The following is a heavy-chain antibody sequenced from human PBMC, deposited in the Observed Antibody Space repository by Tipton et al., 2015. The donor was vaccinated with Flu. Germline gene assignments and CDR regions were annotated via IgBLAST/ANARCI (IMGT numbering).Heavy chain of an antibody. D-gene: IGHD4-11*01. Sequence: LRLSCAVSGYSISSDYYWGWIRQPPGKGLEWLGNIHRGGSTYYNASLKSRLTMSVDGSRSPFSLKLTSVIASDTAVYYCARREYSNYVSEPKNWFDSWGLGTLVTVSS. CDR3: ARREYSNYVSEPKNWFDS. V-gene: IGHV4-38-2*01. CDR2: IHRGGST. CDR1: GYSISSDYY. J-gene: IGHJ5*01.